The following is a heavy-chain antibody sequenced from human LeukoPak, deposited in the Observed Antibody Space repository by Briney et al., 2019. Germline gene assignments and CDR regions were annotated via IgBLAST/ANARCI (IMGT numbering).Heavy chain of an antibody. Sequence: GGSLRLSCAASGSTFSNFWMSWVRQAPGKGLEWVANINRDGSEKNYVDSVKGRFTISRDNAKNSLYLQMDSLRAEDTAVYYCATKAAPSRANPFDYWGQGTLVTVSS. D-gene: IGHD3-10*01. CDR3: ATKAAPSRANPFDY. V-gene: IGHV3-7*01. CDR1: GSTFSNFW. CDR2: INRDGSEK. J-gene: IGHJ4*02.